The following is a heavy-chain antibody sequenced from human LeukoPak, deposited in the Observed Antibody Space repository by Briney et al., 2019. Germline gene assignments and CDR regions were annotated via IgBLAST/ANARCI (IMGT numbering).Heavy chain of an antibody. Sequence: GGSLRLSCAASGFTFNNYAMNWVRQAPGKGLEWVSAIDGGGVDRYYADSVKGRVTISRDNSKNMLYLQMNSLRAEDTAVYYCAKDLRGYNRPADYWGQGTLVTVSS. CDR3: AKDLRGYNRPADY. CDR1: GFTFNNYA. CDR2: IDGGGVDR. V-gene: IGHV3-23*01. J-gene: IGHJ4*02. D-gene: IGHD5-12*01.